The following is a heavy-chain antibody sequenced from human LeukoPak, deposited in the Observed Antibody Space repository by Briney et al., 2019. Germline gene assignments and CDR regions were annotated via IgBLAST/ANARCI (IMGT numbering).Heavy chain of an antibody. CDR2: LQYGGTNE. Sequence: GGSLRLSCAASGFTLSTYGVHWVRQAPGKGLEWVSFLQYGGTNEYYAESVRGRFIISSDSSNNTVYLQMNSLRAEDTAVYYCAREGGGSIDAFDIWGQGTMVTVSS. J-gene: IGHJ3*02. CDR3: AREGGGSIDAFDI. V-gene: IGHV3-30*02. D-gene: IGHD6-25*01. CDR1: GFTLSTYG.